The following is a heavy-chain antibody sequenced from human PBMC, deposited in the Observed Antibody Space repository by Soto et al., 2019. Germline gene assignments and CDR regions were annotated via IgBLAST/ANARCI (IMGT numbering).Heavy chain of an antibody. CDR1: GYTFTSYG. CDR3: ARWVEVSLDYFDS. D-gene: IGHD2-15*01. J-gene: IGHJ4*02. V-gene: IGHV1-2*02. Sequence: GASVKVSCKASGYTFTSYGVSWVRQAPGQGLEWMGWISPKSGGTNYAQKFQGRVTMTRETSISTAYMEVRRLSSMTAADTAVYYCARWVEVSLDYFDSWGQGTPVTVSS. CDR2: ISPKSGGT.